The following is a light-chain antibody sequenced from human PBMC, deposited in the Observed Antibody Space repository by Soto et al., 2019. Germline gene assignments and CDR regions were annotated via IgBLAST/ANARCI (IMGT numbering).Light chain of an antibody. CDR2: GAS. Sequence: ETTLTQSPDTLSLSPGEGATLSCRASQIIGSAYLAWYQQKPGQAPRLLIFGASTRATGTPHRFSGSGSGTDFTLTISALESEDSAVYYCHQYYTSPHTFGQGTSLQIK. CDR3: HQYYTSPHT. CDR1: QIIGSAY. J-gene: IGKJ2*01. V-gene: IGKV3-20*01.